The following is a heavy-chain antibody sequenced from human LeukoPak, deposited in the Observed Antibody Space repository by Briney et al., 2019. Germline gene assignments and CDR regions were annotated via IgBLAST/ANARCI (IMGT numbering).Heavy chain of an antibody. CDR2: ISGSDGST. J-gene: IGHJ4*02. D-gene: IGHD5-24*01. CDR3: AKPGYNRFDY. Sequence: TGGSLRLSCAASGFTFSSYAMSWVRQTPGKGLEWVSGISGSDGSTNYADSVKGRFTISRENSKNTLYLQMNSLRAEDTAVYYCAKPGYNRFDYWGQGTLVTVSS. CDR1: GFTFSSYA. V-gene: IGHV3-23*01.